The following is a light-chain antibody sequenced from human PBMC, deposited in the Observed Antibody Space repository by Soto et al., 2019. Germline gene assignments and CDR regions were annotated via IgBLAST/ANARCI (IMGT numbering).Light chain of an antibody. CDR1: QTVSQDY. J-gene: IGKJ1*01. V-gene: IGKV3-20*01. CDR2: SAT. Sequence: EIVLTQSPGTLSLSPGERATFSCRASQTVSQDYLAWFQHKPGQAPRLLMFSATSRAAGIPDRFSGSGSGTDFTLTISRLDPEDFAVYFCQQYCSSPQTVGQGTRVEIK. CDR3: QQYCSSPQT.